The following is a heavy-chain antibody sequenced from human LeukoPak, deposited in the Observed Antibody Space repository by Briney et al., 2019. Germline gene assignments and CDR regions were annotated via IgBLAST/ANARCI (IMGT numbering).Heavy chain of an antibody. V-gene: IGHV4-34*01. J-gene: IGHJ4*02. Sequence: IPSETLSLTCAVYGGSFSGYYWSWIRQPPGKGLEWIGEINHSGSTNYNPSLKSRVTISVDTSKNQFSLKLSSVTAADTAVYYCARGDETYVDYWGQGTLVTVSS. CDR2: INHSGST. CDR1: GGSFSGYY. D-gene: IGHD3-16*01. CDR3: ARGDETYVDY.